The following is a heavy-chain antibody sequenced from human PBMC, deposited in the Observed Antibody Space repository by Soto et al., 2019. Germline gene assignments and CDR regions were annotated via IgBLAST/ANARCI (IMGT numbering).Heavy chain of an antibody. CDR2: IWYDGSNK. J-gene: IGHJ6*03. CDR3: ARDGTVTTDYYYYYYYMDV. Sequence: QVQLVESGGGVVQPGRSLRLSCAASGFTFSSYGMHWVRQAPGKGLEWVAVIWYDGSNKYYADSVKGRFTISRDNSKKTLYLQMNSLRAEDTAVYYWARDGTVTTDYYYYYYYMDVWGKGTTVTVSS. V-gene: IGHV3-33*01. D-gene: IGHD4-17*01. CDR1: GFTFSSYG.